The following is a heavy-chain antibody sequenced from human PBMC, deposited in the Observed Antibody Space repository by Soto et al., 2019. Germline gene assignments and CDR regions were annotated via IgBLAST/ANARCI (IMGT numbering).Heavy chain of an antibody. V-gene: IGHV1-69*12. J-gene: IGHJ4*02. CDR2: IIPIFGTA. CDR3: ARVTGRYYDSSGYFDY. D-gene: IGHD3-22*01. CDR1: GGTFSSYA. Sequence: QVQLVQSGAEVKKPGSSVKVSCKASGGTFSSYAISWVRQAPRQGLEWMGGIIPIFGTANYAQKFQGRVTITAYESTSTAYMELSSLRSEDTAVYYCARVTGRYYDSSGYFDYWGQGTLVTVSS.